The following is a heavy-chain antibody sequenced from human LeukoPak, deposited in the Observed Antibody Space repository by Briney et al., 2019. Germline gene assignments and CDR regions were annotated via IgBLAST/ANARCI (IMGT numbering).Heavy chain of an antibody. CDR2: INPNSGGT. CDR3: ARDDATIFGVINYYFDY. CDR1: GYTFTGYY. V-gene: IGHV1-2*02. J-gene: IGHJ4*02. Sequence: GASVKVSCKASGYTFTGYYMHWVRQAPGQGLEWMGWINPNSGGTNYAQKFQGRVTMTRDTSISTAYMELSRLRSDDTAVYYRARDDATIFGVINYYFDYWGQGTLVTVSS. D-gene: IGHD3-3*01.